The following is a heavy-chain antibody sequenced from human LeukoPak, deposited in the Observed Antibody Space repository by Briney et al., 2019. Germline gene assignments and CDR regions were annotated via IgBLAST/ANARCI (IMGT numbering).Heavy chain of an antibody. CDR2: INPNSGGT. CDR1: GYTFTGYY. Sequence: GASVKVSCKASGYTFTGYYMHWVRQAPGQGLEWMGWINPNSGGTNYAQEFQGRVTMTRDTSISTAYMELRSLTSDDTAVYYCARDLSIVGAPFDYWGQGTLVTVSS. J-gene: IGHJ4*02. D-gene: IGHD1-26*01. CDR3: ARDLSIVGAPFDY. V-gene: IGHV1-2*02.